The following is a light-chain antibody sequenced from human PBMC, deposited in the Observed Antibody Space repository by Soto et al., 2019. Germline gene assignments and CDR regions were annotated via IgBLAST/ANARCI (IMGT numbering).Light chain of an antibody. CDR2: DAS. V-gene: IGKV1-5*01. CDR1: QSISTW. CDR3: QQYNTYSRWT. J-gene: IGKJ1*01. Sequence: DIQMTQSPSTLSAFVGDRVTITCRASQSISTWLAWYQQKPGKAPKVLIYDASSLESGVPSRFSGSGSGTEFTLTISSLQPDDFATYYCQQYNTYSRWTFGQGTKVEIK.